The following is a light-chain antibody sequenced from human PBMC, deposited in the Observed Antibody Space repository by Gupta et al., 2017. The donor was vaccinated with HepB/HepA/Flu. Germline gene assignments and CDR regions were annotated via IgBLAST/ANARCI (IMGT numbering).Light chain of an antibody. CDR3: MKTLQTPFT. V-gene: IGKV2-28*01. Sequence: DIVMTQSPVSLPVTPGEPASISCRASQSLLHSNGYNYLDWYLQKPGQSPQLLISLGSNRASGVPDRFSGSGSGTDFTLKISGVEAEDVGVYYCMKTLQTPFTFGPGTKVDIK. J-gene: IGKJ3*01. CDR1: QSLLHSNGYNY. CDR2: LGS.